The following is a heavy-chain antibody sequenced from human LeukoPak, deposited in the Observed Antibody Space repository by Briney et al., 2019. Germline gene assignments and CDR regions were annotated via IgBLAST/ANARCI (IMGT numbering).Heavy chain of an antibody. CDR2: IRYDGSNK. V-gene: IGHV3-30*02. CDR1: GFTFSSYG. CDR3: AKDRGRYCSGGSCYTTHYFDY. J-gene: IGHJ4*02. Sequence: PGGSLRLSCAASGFTFSSYGMHWVRQAPGKGLEWVAFIRYDGSNKYYADSVKGRFTISRDNSKNTLYLQMNSLRAEDTAVSYCAKDRGRYCSGGSCYTTHYFDYWGQGTLVTVSS. D-gene: IGHD2-15*01.